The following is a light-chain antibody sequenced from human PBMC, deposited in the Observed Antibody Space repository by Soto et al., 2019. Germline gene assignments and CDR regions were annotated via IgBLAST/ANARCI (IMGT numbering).Light chain of an antibody. J-gene: IGLJ7*01. Sequence: QSALTQPPSASGSPGQSVTISCTGTSSDVGAYIYVSWYQQHPGTAPKLIIYEVNKRPSGVPDRFSGSRSGNTASLTVSGLQPEDAADYYCISYAGNHTLVFGGGTQLTVL. V-gene: IGLV2-8*01. CDR2: EVN. CDR3: ISYAGNHTLV. CDR1: SSDVGAYIY.